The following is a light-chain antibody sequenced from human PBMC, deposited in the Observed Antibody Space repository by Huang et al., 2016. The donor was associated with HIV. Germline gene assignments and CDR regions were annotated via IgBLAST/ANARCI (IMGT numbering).Light chain of an antibody. V-gene: IGKV3-11*01. CDR3: QHRNNWPPLFT. J-gene: IGKJ5*01. CDR2: DES. CDR1: QSISTF. Sequence: EIVLTQSPDTLSLSPGESATLSCRASQSISTFLAWYQQKPGQTPRLLIYDESDRAGDIPARFRGSGSGTDFTLTISSLEPEDFAVYYCQHRNNWPPLFTFGQGTRLEIK.